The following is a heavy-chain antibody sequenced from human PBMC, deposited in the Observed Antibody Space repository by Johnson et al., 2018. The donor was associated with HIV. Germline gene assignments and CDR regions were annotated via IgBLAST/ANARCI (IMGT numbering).Heavy chain of an antibody. CDR1: GFTVSRNY. V-gene: IGHV3-66*02. CDR3: ARSPGEADAFDI. J-gene: IGHJ3*02. CDR2: IYRGGST. D-gene: IGHD3-10*01. Sequence: VQLVESGGGLVQPGGSLRLSCAASGFTVSRNYMNWVRQAPGKGLEWVSVIYRGGSTYYADSVKGRFTISRDSSKNTLYLQMNSLRAEDTAMYYCARSPGEADAFDIWGQGTMVTVSS.